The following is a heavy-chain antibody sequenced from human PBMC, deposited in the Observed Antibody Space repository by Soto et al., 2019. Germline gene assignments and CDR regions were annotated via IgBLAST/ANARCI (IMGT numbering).Heavy chain of an antibody. CDR3: ASWGPGYCSSTSCPPHYYYYMDV. D-gene: IGHD2-2*01. Sequence: GGSLRLSCAASGFTFDDYAMHWVRQAPGKGLEWVSGISWNSGSIGYADSVKGRFTISRDNAKNSLYLQMNSLRAEDTALYYCASWGPGYCSSTSCPPHYYYYMDVWGKGTTVTVSS. CDR2: ISWNSGSI. J-gene: IGHJ6*03. V-gene: IGHV3-9*01. CDR1: GFTFDDYA.